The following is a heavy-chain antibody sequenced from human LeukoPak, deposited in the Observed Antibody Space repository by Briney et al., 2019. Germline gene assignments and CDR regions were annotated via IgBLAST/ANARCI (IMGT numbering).Heavy chain of an antibody. D-gene: IGHD7-27*01. Sequence: PSETLSLTCTVSGGSISSYYWSWIRQPPGKGLEWIGYIYYSGSTNYNPSLKSRVTISVDTSKNQFSLKLSSVTAADTAVYYCAWGYDGFDYWGQGTLVTVSS. CDR1: GGSISSYY. CDR3: AWGYDGFDY. J-gene: IGHJ4*02. V-gene: IGHV4-59*01. CDR2: IYYSGST.